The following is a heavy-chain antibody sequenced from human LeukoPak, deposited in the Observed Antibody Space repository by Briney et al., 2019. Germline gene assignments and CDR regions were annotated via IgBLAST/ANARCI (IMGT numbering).Heavy chain of an antibody. D-gene: IGHD2-2*01. CDR3: ARADCSSTSCYLGGWFDP. V-gene: IGHV3-33*01. CDR2: IWYDGSNK. CDR1: GFTFSSYG. Sequence: PGGSLRLSCAASGFTFSSYGMHWVRQAPGKGLEWVAVIWYDGSNKYYADSVKGRFTISRDNSKNTLYLQMNSLRAEDTAVYYCARADCSSTSCYLGGWFDPWGQGTLVTVSS. J-gene: IGHJ5*02.